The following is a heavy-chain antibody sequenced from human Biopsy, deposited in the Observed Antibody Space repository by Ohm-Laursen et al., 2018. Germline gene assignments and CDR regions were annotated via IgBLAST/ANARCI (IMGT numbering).Heavy chain of an antibody. Sequence: SVTLSLTCTVSGGSISSYYWTWIRPPPGKGLEWIGDVYYSGGTNRNPSLKSRVTILVDTSKNQFSLKQNSVTAADTAVYYCGRRKVVITHDAFDTWGQGTMVTVSS. CDR3: GRRKVVITHDAFDT. CDR1: GGSISSYY. CDR2: VYYSGGT. J-gene: IGHJ3*02. D-gene: IGHD3-22*01. V-gene: IGHV4-59*08.